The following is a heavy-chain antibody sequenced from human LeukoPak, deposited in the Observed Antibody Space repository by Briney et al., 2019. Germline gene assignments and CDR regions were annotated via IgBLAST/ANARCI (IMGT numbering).Heavy chain of an antibody. CDR3: ARRGESANWFDP. CDR2: IYYSGST. J-gene: IGHJ5*02. CDR1: GGSISSYY. V-gene: IGHV4-39*01. Sequence: PSETLSLTCTVSGGSISSYYWGWIRQPPGKGLEWIRSIYYSGSTYYNPSLKSRVTISVDTSKNQFSLKLSSVTAADTAVYYCARRGESANWFDPWGQGTLVTVSS.